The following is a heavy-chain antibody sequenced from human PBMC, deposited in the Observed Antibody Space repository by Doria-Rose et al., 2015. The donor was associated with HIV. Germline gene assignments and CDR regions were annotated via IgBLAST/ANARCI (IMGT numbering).Heavy chain of an antibody. V-gene: IGHV2-26*01. Sequence: QVTLKESGPVLVKPTETLTLTCTVSGVSLSSPGMGVSWIRQLPGKALEWLANIFSDDERSYNSSLKSRLTIARGTSKRQVVLTMTDMDPVDTATYYCARIKSSRWYHKYYFDFWGQGTLVIVSA. CDR2: IFSDDER. J-gene: IGHJ4*02. CDR1: GVSLSSPGMG. D-gene: IGHD6-13*01. CDR3: ARIKSSRWYHKYYFDF.